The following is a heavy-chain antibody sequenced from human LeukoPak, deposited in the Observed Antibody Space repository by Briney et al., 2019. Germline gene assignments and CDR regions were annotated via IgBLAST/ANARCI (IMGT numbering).Heavy chain of an antibody. D-gene: IGHD3-3*01. J-gene: IGHJ4*02. Sequence: PGGSLRLSCAASGFTFSRFGLHWVRQAPGKGLEWVAFIRNDGSNKYYADSVKGRFTISRDNSKNTLYLQMNSLRAEDTAVYYCAKCNAEWLFDPLYYWGQGTLGTVSS. V-gene: IGHV3-30*02. CDR3: AKCNAEWLFDPLYY. CDR2: IRNDGSNK. CDR1: GFTFSRFG.